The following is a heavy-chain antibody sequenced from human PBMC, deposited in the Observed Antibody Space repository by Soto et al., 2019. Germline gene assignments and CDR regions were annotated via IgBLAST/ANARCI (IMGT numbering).Heavy chain of an antibody. Sequence: QVQLQESGPGLVKPSGTLSLTCAVSGGSISSSNWWSWVRQPPGKGLEWIGEIYHSGSTNYNPSLKSRVTISVDKSKTQFSLKLSSVTAAATAVYYCASHWGFSIAAAGSVGYFQHWGQGTLVTVSS. CDR1: GGSISSSNW. CDR3: ASHWGFSIAAAGSVGYFQH. CDR2: IYHSGST. J-gene: IGHJ1*01. D-gene: IGHD6-13*01. V-gene: IGHV4-4*02.